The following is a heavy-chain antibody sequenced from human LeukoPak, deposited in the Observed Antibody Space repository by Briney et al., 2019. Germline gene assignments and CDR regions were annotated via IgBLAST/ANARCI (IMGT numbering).Heavy chain of an antibody. Sequence: ASVKVSCKASGGTFISYAISWVRQAPGQGLEWMGRIIPILGIANYAQKFHGRVTITADKSTSTAYMELSSLRSEDTAVYYCAREGFIVGATKAYYFDYWGQGTLVTVSS. CDR3: AREGFIVGATKAYYFDY. CDR2: IIPILGIA. J-gene: IGHJ4*02. D-gene: IGHD1-26*01. V-gene: IGHV1-69*04. CDR1: GGTFISYA.